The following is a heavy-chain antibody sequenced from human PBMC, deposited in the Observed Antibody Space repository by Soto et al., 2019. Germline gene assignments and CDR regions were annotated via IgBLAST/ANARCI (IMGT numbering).Heavy chain of an antibody. CDR3: ARVRGVYSNYENWFDP. V-gene: IGHV4-59*01. CDR1: GGSISSYY. CDR2: IYYSGST. D-gene: IGHD4-4*01. Sequence: PSETLSLTCTVSGGSISSYYWSWIRQPPGKGLEWIGYIYYSGSTNYNPSLKSRVTISVDTSKNQFSLKLNSVTAADTAVYYCARVRGVYSNYENWFDPWGQGTLVTVSS. J-gene: IGHJ5*02.